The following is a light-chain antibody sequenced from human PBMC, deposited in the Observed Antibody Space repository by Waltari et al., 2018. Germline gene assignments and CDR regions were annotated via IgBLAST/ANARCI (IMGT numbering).Light chain of an antibody. J-gene: IGKJ1*01. CDR2: ATS. CDR3: QQTYSTWT. CDR1: QSISNN. Sequence: DIQMTQSPSSLSASVGDRVTITCRASQSISNNLNWYQQKPGKAPKLLIYATSVLQSGVPSRFSGRGSGTDFTLTISSLQPEDFATYYCQQTYSTWTFGQGTKVEVK. V-gene: IGKV1-39*01.